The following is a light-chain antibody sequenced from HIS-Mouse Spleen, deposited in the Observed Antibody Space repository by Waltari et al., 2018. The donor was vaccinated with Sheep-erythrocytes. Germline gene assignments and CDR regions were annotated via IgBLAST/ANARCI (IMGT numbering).Light chain of an antibody. CDR1: QGISSA. Sequence: AIQLTQSPSSLSASVGDRFTITYRASQGISSALAWYQQKHGKAPKLLIYDALSWAGGDPARFSGSGSETDFTLTDSSLQPEDCATYYCQQYNNYPRTFCQGTKVEIK. J-gene: IGKJ1*01. V-gene: IGKV1D-13*01. CDR3: QQYNNYPRT. CDR2: DAL.